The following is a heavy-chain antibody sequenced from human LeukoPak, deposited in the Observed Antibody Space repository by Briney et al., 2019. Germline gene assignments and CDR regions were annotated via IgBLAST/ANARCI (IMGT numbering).Heavy chain of an antibody. Sequence: EASVKVSCKASGGTFSNYATSWVRQAPGQGLEWMGGIIPIFGTTNYAQKFQDRVTITADESTSTAYMELSSLRSEDTAVYYCARGSWDSNYDHWGQGTLITVSS. D-gene: IGHD4-11*01. CDR1: GGTFSNYA. CDR3: ARGSWDSNYDH. V-gene: IGHV1-69*13. CDR2: IIPIFGTT. J-gene: IGHJ4*02.